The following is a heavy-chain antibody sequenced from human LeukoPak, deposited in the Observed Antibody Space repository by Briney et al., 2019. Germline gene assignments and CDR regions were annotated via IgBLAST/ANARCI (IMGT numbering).Heavy chain of an antibody. D-gene: IGHD2-8*02. J-gene: IGHJ3*02. V-gene: IGHV2-5*01. CDR3: AHRHRGVASDI. Sequence: ESGPTLVKPRQTLRLTCTFSGFSFSSGGVGVGWIRQPPGKPLEWLGVIYENDEKLYSSSLQNRLTITKDTSRNQVVLTMANMDPVDTATYYCAHRHRGVASDIWGQGTMVTVSS. CDR1: GFSFSSGGVG. CDR2: IYENDEK.